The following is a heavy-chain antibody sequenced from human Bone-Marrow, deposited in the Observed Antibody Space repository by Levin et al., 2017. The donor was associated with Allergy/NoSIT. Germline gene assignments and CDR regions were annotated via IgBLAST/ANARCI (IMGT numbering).Heavy chain of an antibody. J-gene: IGHJ4*02. Sequence: GESLKISCEVSGFTFSDYYMIWIRQAPGKGLEWVSDISNSGGAIYYADSVKGRFTISRDNAKNSLYLQMNSLRVEDTAVYYCARGTAPPDYWGQGTLVTVSS. CDR2: ISNSGGAI. CDR3: ARGTAPPDY. D-gene: IGHD2-21*02. V-gene: IGHV3-11*01. CDR1: GFTFSDYY.